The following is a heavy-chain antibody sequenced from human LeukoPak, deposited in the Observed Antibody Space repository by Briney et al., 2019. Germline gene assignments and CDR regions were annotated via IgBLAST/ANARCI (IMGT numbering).Heavy chain of an antibody. CDR2: INAGNGNT. Sequence: ASVKVSCKASGYTFTSYAMHWVRQAPGQRLEWMGWINAGNGNTKYSQKFQGRVTITRDTSASTAYMELSSLRSEDTAVYYCVRESATFKHFDYWGQGTLVTVSS. V-gene: IGHV1-3*01. CDR1: GYTFTSYA. J-gene: IGHJ4*02. CDR3: VRESATFKHFDY.